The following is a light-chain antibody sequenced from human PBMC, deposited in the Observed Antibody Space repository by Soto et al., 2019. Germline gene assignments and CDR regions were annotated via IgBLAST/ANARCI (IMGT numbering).Light chain of an antibody. J-gene: IGKJ5*01. CDR3: QQRGDWPPIT. CDR1: QSVDND. Sequence: EIVMTQSPATLSVSPGDRATLSCRASQSVDNDLAWYQQKPGQPPRLLIYNASNRTTGIPARFSGSGSGTDFTLTISSLEPEDFAVYYCQQRGDWPPITFGQGTRLEIK. V-gene: IGKV3-11*01. CDR2: NAS.